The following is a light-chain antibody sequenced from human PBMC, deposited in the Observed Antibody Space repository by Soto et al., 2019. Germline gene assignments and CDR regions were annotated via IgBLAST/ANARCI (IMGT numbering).Light chain of an antibody. CDR1: QFIHTW. CDR2: NAS. CDR3: HHYNTYSEST. V-gene: IGKV1-5*01. J-gene: IGKJ2*01. Sequence: DVQMTQSPSTLSASAGDRVSITCRASQFIHTWLAWYQQKPGKAPNLLIYNASTLQSGVPSRFSGSGSGTEFTLTISSLQPDDFATYFCHHYNTYSESTFGPGTKLEIK.